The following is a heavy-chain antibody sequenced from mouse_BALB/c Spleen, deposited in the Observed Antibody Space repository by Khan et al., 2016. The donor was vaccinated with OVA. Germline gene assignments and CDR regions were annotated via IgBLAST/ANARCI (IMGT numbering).Heavy chain of an antibody. Sequence: QTQLEESGPGLVAPSQSLSITCTVSGFSLTNYGVHWVRQPPGKGLEWLGVIWTGGSTNYNSALMSRLRISKDNSKSQVFLKMNSLQTEDTAMYYCARYYGNYGWYFDVWGAGTTVTVSS. CDR2: IWTGGST. J-gene: IGHJ1*01. V-gene: IGHV2-9*02. CDR3: ARYYGNYGWYFDV. D-gene: IGHD2-1*01. CDR1: GFSLTNYG.